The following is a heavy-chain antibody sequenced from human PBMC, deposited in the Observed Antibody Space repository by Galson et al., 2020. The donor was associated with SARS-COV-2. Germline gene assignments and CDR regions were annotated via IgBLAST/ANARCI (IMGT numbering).Heavy chain of an antibody. J-gene: IGHJ6*02. CDR1: GFTVSGNY. D-gene: IGHD6-6*01. Sequence: GGSLRLSCAASGFTVSGNYMSWVRQAPGKGLEWVSVIYTGGDSFYADSVKDRFTSSRDNSKNTIYLQMNNLRAEDAAVYYCARGPYSGSSYNYYGMDVWGQGTTVTVS. CDR3: ARGPYSGSSYNYYGMDV. V-gene: IGHV3-66*02. CDR2: IYTGGDS.